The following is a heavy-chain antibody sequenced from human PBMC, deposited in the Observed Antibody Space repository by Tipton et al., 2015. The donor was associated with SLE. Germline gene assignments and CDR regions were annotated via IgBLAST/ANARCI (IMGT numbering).Heavy chain of an antibody. Sequence: TLSPTCTVSGGSISSSSYYWGWIRQPPGKGLEWIGSIYYSGSTYYNPSLKSRVTISVDTSKNQFSLKLSSVTAADTAVYYCARGNDILTGYIYWGQGTLVTVSS. D-gene: IGHD3-9*01. CDR1: GGSISSSSYY. V-gene: IGHV4-39*07. J-gene: IGHJ4*02. CDR3: ARGNDILTGYIY. CDR2: IYYSGST.